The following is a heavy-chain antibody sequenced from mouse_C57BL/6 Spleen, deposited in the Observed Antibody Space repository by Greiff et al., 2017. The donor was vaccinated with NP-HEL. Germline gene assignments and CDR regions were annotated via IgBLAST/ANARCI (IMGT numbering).Heavy chain of an antibody. CDR3: ASEGVYYDYDGGFAY. D-gene: IGHD2-4*01. CDR1: GYAFTNYL. CDR2: INPGSGGT. J-gene: IGHJ3*01. Sequence: QVQLQQSGAELVRPGTSVKVSCKASGYAFTNYLIEWVKQRPGQGLEWIGVINPGSGGTNYNEKFKGKATLTADKSSSTAYMQLSSLTSEDSAVYFCASEGVYYDYDGGFAYWGQGTLVTVSA. V-gene: IGHV1-54*01.